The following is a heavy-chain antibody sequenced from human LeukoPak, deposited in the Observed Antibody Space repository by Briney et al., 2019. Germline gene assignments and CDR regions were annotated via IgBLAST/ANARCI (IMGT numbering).Heavy chain of an antibody. D-gene: IGHD3-22*01. Sequence: SVKVSCKTSGFTFISSAVQWVRQARGQRLEWIGWIVVGSGNTNYAQKFQERVTITRDMSTSTAYMELSSLRSEYTPVYYCAADPSYSSGYRYYFDYWGQGTLVTVSS. CDR2: IVVGSGNT. CDR1: GFTFISSA. V-gene: IGHV1-58*01. CDR3: AADPSYSSGYRYYFDY. J-gene: IGHJ4*02.